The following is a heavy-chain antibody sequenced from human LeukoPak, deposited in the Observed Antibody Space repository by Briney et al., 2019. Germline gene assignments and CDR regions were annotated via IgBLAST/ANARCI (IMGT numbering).Heavy chain of an antibody. CDR3: AKGVYSSGWYYFDY. CDR2: ISGSGHNT. Sequence: PGGSLRLSCAASGFTFSNYGMNWVRQAPGKGLEWVSAISGSGHNTYYADSVKGRFTISRDNSKNTLYLQMNSLRAEDTAVYYCAKGVYSSGWYYFDYWGQGTLVTVSS. V-gene: IGHV3-23*01. D-gene: IGHD6-19*01. CDR1: GFTFSNYG. J-gene: IGHJ4*02.